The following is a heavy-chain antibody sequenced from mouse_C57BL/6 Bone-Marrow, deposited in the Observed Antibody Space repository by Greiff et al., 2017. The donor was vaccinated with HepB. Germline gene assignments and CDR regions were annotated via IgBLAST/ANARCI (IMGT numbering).Heavy chain of an antibody. CDR1: GFTFSSYA. Sequence: VQLKESGGGLVKPGGSLKLSCAASGFTFSSYAMSWVRQTPEKRLEWVATISDGGSYTYYPDNVKGRFTISRDNAKNNLYLQMSHLKSEDTAMYYCARVSTGTAYFDYWGQGTTLTVSS. CDR2: ISDGGSYT. CDR3: ARVSTGTAYFDY. D-gene: IGHD4-1*02. J-gene: IGHJ2*01. V-gene: IGHV5-4*01.